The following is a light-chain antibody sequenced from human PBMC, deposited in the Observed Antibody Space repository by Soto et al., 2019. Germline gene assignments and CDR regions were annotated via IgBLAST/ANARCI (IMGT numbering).Light chain of an antibody. CDR2: RNK. J-gene: IGLJ1*01. CDR1: SSNIGSNY. CDR3: AAWDDSLSGQV. Sequence: QSALTQPPSASVTPGQRVTISCSGSSSNIGSNYVYWYQQLPGTAPKLLVYRNKQRPSGVPDRFSGSKSGTSASLAISGLRSEDEADYYCAAWDDSLSGQVFGTGTKVTVL. V-gene: IGLV1-47*01.